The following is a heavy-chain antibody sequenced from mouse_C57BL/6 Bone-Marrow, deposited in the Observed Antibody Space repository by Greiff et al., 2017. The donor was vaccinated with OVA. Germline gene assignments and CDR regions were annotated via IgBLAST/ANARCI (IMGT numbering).Heavy chain of an antibody. D-gene: IGHD1-1*01. CDR3: AFYYGSSYRYFDV. V-gene: IGHV1-39*01. CDR2: INPNYGTT. Sequence: VQLQQSGPELVKPGASVKISCTASGYSFTDYNMNWVKQRNGKSLEWIGVINPNYGTTSYNQKFKGKATLTVDQSYSTAYMQLNSLTSEDSAVYYCAFYYGSSYRYFDVWGTGTTVTVSS. J-gene: IGHJ1*03. CDR1: GYSFTDYN.